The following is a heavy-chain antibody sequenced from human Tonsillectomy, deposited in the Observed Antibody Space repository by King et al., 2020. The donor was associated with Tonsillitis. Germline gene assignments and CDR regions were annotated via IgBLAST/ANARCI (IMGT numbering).Heavy chain of an antibody. CDR1: GGSISSYY. CDR3: ARSSFYDFWSGYYGSRGNFDY. Sequence: QLQESGPGLVKPSETLSLTCTVSGGSISSYYWSWIRQPPGKGLEWIGYIYYSGSTNYNPSLKSRVTLSVDTSKNQFSLKLSSVTAADTAVYYCARSSFYDFWSGYYGSRGNFDYWGQGTLVTVSS. D-gene: IGHD3-3*01. V-gene: IGHV4-59*01. CDR2: IYYSGST. J-gene: IGHJ4*02.